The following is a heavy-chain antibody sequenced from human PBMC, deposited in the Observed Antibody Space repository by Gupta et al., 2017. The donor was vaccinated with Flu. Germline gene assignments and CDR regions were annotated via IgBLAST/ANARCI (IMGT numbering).Heavy chain of an antibody. CDR3: ARDLGSGTYGWFDT. D-gene: IGHD1-26*01. J-gene: IGHJ5*02. Sequence: RQAPVQGLGWMGGIVPFLATANYAQKCQGGVTIIANESTNTAYMERSSLRSYDTAVYYCARDLGSGTYGWFDTWGQGTLFTVSS. CDR2: IVPFLATA. V-gene: IGHV1-69*01.